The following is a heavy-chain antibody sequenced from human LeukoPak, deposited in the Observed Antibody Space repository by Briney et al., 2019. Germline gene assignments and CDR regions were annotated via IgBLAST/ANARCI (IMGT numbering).Heavy chain of an antibody. CDR2: IYHSGST. J-gene: IGHJ4*02. CDR3: ARAGQWLVPTHLDY. CDR1: GSSISSSNW. Sequence: NTSETLSLTCAVSGSSISSSNWWSWVRQPPGKGPEWIGEIYHSGSTNYNPSLKSRVTISVDKSKNQFSLKLSSVTAADTAVYYCARAGQWLVPTHLDYWGQGTLVTVSS. V-gene: IGHV4-4*02. D-gene: IGHD6-19*01.